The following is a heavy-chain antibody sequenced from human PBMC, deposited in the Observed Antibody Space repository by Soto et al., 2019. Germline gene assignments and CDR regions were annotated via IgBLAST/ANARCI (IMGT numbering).Heavy chain of an antibody. CDR2: IYYSGST. Sequence: SETLSLTCTVSGGSISSYSWTWIRQPPGKGLEWIGYIYYSGSTNYNPSLKGRFTISRHSSKNTLSLQMNSLRAEDTAVYYCATGYCSGGSCSPHYFHYWGQGTLVTVSS. D-gene: IGHD2-15*01. CDR1: GGSISSYS. V-gene: IGHV4-59*01. CDR3: ATGYCSGGSCSPHYFHY. J-gene: IGHJ4*02.